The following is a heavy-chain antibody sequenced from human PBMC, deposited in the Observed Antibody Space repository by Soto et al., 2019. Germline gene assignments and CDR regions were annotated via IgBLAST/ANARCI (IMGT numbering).Heavy chain of an antibody. D-gene: IGHD6-25*01. CDR1: GYTFSSHG. Sequence: QVQLVESGGGVVQPGRSLRLSCAAAGYTFSSHGMHWVRQAPGKGLEWVAAIWYDGSKKCYADSVKGRFTVSRDDSKNTLYLERNRLRAEDRAVYYWAGDPASSMDVWGQGTTVTVSS. CDR3: AGDPASSMDV. V-gene: IGHV3-33*01. J-gene: IGHJ6*01. CDR2: IWYDGSKK.